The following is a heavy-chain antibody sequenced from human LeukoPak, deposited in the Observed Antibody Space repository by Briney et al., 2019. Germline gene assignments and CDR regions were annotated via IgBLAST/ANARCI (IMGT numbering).Heavy chain of an antibody. CDR2: VNPDGSSI. CDR3: ARGGGYGDY. D-gene: IGHD3-16*01. CDR1: GFTFSNYW. Sequence: PGGSLRLSCAASGFTFSNYWMHWVRQVPEKGLVWVSRVNPDGSSITYANSVKGRFASSRDNAKNTLYLQMNRLRVEDTAVYYCARGGGYGDYWGQGVLVTASS. V-gene: IGHV3-74*01. J-gene: IGHJ4*02.